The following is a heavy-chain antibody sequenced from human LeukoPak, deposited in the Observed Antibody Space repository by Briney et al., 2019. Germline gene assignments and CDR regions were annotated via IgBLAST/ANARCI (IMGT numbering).Heavy chain of an antibody. J-gene: IGHJ4*02. V-gene: IGHV1-8*01. CDR3: ARGSYITMVRGVIGY. CDR1: GYTFTSYD. D-gene: IGHD3-10*01. Sequence: ASVKVSCKASGYTFTSYDINWVRQATGQGLEWMGWMNPNSGNTDYAQKFQGRVTMTRNTSISTAYMELSSLRSEDTAVYYCARGSYITMVRGVIGYWGQGTLVTVSS. CDR2: MNPNSGNT.